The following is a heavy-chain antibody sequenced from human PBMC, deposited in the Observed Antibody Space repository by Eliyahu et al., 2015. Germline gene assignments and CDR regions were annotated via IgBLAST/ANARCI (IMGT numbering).Heavy chain of an antibody. J-gene: IGHJ6*02. V-gene: IGHV3-30-3*01. Sequence: QVQLVESGGGVVQPGRSLRLSCAAXGFXFSSHVMHXVRQAPGKGLEWVAVIAYDGSNKYYADSVRGRFTISRDNSKNTLFLQMNSLRAEDTAVYSCARDQQRNYNYGMDVWGQGTTVTVSS. CDR3: ARDQQRNYNYGMDV. D-gene: IGHD6-13*01. CDR2: IAYDGSNK. CDR1: GFXFSSHV.